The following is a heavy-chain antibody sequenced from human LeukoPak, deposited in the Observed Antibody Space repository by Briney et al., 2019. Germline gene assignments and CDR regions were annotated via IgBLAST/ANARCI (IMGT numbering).Heavy chain of an antibody. J-gene: IGHJ4*02. CDR3: ARDLSSWYPGVSY. Sequence: GGSLRLSCAASGFTFSTYAMNWVRQAPGKGLEWLSYISDSGDTINYADSVKGRFTISRDNAKNSLYLQMNSLRAEDTAVYYCARDLSSWYPGVSYWGQGALVTVSS. V-gene: IGHV3-48*01. D-gene: IGHD6-13*01. CDR2: ISDSGDTI. CDR1: GFTFSTYA.